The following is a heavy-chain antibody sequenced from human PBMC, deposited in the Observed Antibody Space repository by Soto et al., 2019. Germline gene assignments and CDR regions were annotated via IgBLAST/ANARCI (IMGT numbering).Heavy chain of an antibody. CDR2: ISANIGNT. V-gene: IGHV1-18*01. J-gene: IGHJ4*02. CDR3: ARGSPLIDY. Sequence: ASVKVSCKASGYTFTSYGISWVRQAPGQGLEWMGWISANIGNTNYAQKLQGRVTITTDTSTSTAYMELSSLRSEDTAVYYCARGSPLIDYWGQGTLVTVSS. CDR1: GYTFTSYG. D-gene: IGHD3-10*01.